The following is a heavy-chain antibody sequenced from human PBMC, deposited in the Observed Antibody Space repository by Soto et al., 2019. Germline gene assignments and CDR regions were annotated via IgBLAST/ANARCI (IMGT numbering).Heavy chain of an antibody. D-gene: IGHD5-12*01. Sequence: QVQLQESGPGLVKPSGTLSLTCAVSGGSISSNYWWTWVRQPPGTGLEWIGEIYQSGTTNYNPSLKSRFTISVDKSKNQFSLNLSSLTAADTAVYYCATRVDGSPWLDSWGQGTLVTVSS. CDR1: GGSISSNYW. CDR3: ATRVDGSPWLDS. J-gene: IGHJ4*02. V-gene: IGHV4-4*02. CDR2: IYQSGTT.